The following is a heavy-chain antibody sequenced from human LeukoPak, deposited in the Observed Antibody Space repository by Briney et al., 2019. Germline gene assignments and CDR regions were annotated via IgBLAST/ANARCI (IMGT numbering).Heavy chain of an antibody. CDR3: AKSPKTWSFDY. D-gene: IGHD3-3*01. Sequence: GGSLRLSCAASGLSFSSYAMSWVRQAPGKGLEWLSTISDVGGNTYYADSVKGRFTISRDNSRNTLYLQMNSLRVDDTAVYFCAKSPKTWSFDYWGQGTLVTVSS. CDR1: GLSFSSYA. CDR2: ISDVGGNT. V-gene: IGHV3-23*01. J-gene: IGHJ4*02.